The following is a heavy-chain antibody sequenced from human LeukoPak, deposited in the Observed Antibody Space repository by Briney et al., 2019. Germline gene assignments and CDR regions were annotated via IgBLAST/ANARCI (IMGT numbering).Heavy chain of an antibody. Sequence: TGGSLRLSCAASGFTFSSYSMNWVRQAPGKGLEWVSSISSSSSYIYYTDSVKGRFTISRDNAKNSLYLQMNSLRAEDTAVYYCARDGPGGYYYYYMDVWGKGTTVTISS. CDR3: ARDGPGGYYYYYMDV. D-gene: IGHD3-10*01. J-gene: IGHJ6*03. CDR1: GFTFSSYS. CDR2: ISSSSSYI. V-gene: IGHV3-21*01.